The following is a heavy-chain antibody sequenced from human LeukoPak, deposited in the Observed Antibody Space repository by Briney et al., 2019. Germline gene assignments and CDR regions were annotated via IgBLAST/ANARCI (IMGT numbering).Heavy chain of an antibody. CDR2: IYYSGST. V-gene: IGHV4-39*01. J-gene: IGHJ6*02. CDR3: ANTPATIWYYYYYGMDV. CDR1: GGSISSSSYY. Sequence: PSETLSLTCTVSGGSISSSSYYWGWIRQPPGKGLEWLGSIYYSGSTYYNPSLKSRVTISVDTSKNQFSLKLSSVTAADTAVYYCANTPATIWYYYYYGMDVWGQGTTVTVSS. D-gene: IGHD5-24*01.